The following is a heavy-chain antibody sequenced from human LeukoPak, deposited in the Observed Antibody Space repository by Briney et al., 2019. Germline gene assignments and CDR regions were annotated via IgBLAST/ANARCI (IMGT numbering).Heavy chain of an antibody. J-gene: IGHJ4*02. Sequence: GGSLRLSCAASGFTFSSYAMSWVRQAPGKGLEWVPAISGSGGNTYYTDSVKGRFTISRDNSKNTLYLQMNSLRAEDTAVYYCAKDNDYYFDYWGQGTLVTVSS. V-gene: IGHV3-23*01. CDR1: GFTFSSYA. CDR2: ISGSGGNT. CDR3: AKDNDYYFDY. D-gene: IGHD1-1*01.